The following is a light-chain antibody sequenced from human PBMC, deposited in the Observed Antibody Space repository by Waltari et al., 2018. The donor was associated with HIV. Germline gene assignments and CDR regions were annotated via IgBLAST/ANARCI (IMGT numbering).Light chain of an antibody. CDR1: SSNTGNNY. Sequence: QSVLTQPPSVSAAPGQKVTISCSGSSSNTGNNYVSWYQQLPGTAPKLLIYDNNQRPSGCPDRYSGSKSGTSATLGITGLQTGDEADYYCGTWDSSLSARVFGGGTKVTVL. CDR2: DNN. CDR3: GTWDSSLSARV. V-gene: IGLV1-51*01. J-gene: IGLJ3*02.